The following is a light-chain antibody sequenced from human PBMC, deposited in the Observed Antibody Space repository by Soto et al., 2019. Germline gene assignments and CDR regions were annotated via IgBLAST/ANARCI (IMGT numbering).Light chain of an antibody. J-gene: IGLJ2*01. CDR2: MND. V-gene: IGLV1-47*01. CDR1: SSSIGSHF. CDR3: ATWDDSLGGHVV. Sequence: QPVLTQPPAASGTPGQRVAISCSGSSSSIGSHFVYWYQQLPGTAPRLLIYMNDQRPLGVPDRISGSKSGTSASLAISGLRSEDEARYYCATWDDSLGGHVVFGEGTKLTVL.